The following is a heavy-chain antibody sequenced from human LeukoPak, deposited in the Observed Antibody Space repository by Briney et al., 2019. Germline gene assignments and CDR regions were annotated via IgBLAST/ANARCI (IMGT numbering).Heavy chain of an antibody. J-gene: IGHJ6*03. CDR1: GYTFTSYG. CDR2: ISAYNGNT. V-gene: IGHV1-18*01. D-gene: IGHD5-18*01. Sequence: GASEKVSCKASGYTFTSYGISWVRQAPGQGLEWMGWISAYNGNTNYAQKLQGRVTMTTDTSTSTAYMELRSLRSDDTAVYYCAGVAGYPDYYYMDVWGKGTTVTVSS. CDR3: AGVAGYPDYYYMDV.